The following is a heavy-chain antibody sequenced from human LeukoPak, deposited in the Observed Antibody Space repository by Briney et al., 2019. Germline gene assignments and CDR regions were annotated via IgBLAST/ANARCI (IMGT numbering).Heavy chain of an antibody. D-gene: IGHD3-22*01. Sequence: PGGSLRLSCTASGFTFSNAWMSWVRQAPGKGLEWVGRIKRKTDGGTTDYAAPVKGRLTISRDDSKDTLFLQMDSLKTEDTAIYYCTTVLYYDSTGYYRRATNWGQGTLVTVSS. CDR1: GFTFSNAW. CDR3: TTVLYYDSTGYYRRATN. V-gene: IGHV3-15*01. CDR2: IKRKTDGGTT. J-gene: IGHJ4*02.